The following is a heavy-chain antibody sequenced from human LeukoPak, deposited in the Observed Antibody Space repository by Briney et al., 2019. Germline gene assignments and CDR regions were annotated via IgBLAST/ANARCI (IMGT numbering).Heavy chain of an antibody. Sequence: KPSETLSLTCTVSGGSISSYYWSWIRQPPGKGLEWIGYIYYSGSTNYNPSLKSRVTISVDTSKNQFSLKLSSVTAADTAVYYCARGARSGYYYYWYFDLWGRGTLVTVSS. J-gene: IGHJ2*01. CDR3: ARGARSGYYYYWYFDL. CDR2: IYYSGST. D-gene: IGHD3-22*01. V-gene: IGHV4-59*01. CDR1: GGSISSYY.